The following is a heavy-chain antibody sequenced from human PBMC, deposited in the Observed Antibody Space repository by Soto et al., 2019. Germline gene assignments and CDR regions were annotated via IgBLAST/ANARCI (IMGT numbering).Heavy chain of an antibody. Sequence: QVKLVQSGAEVRQPGASVTVSCKASGYNFDSYGINWVRQAPGQGLEWMGWITVRNGDTNYAQRIQGRVTMTSDTSTSTAYMELRNLRSDDTATYSCVRGGVAAAGPGDYWGQGTLVAVSS. CDR2: ITVRNGDT. D-gene: IGHD6-13*01. J-gene: IGHJ4*02. CDR3: VRGGVAAAGPGDY. V-gene: IGHV1-18*01. CDR1: GYNFDSYG.